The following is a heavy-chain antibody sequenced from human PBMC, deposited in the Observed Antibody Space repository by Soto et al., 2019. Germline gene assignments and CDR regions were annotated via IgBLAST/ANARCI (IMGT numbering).Heavy chain of an antibody. CDR3: ASTKYDSSAYYCWYLGL. Sequence: QLELVKAGDEVKKPGSSVKVSCQASDDTFRNYAISWVRQAPGQGLEWMGGIIPIFGTANYAQKFQGRVTITADTSSNTVYLELSSLRSEDTAVYYCASTKYDSSAYYCWYLGLWGRGTLVTVSP. CDR1: DDTFRNYA. J-gene: IGHJ2*01. V-gene: IGHV1-69*06. CDR2: IIPIFGTA. D-gene: IGHD3-22*01.